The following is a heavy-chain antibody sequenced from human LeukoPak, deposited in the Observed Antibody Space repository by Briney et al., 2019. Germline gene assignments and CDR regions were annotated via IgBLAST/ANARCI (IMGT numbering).Heavy chain of an antibody. D-gene: IGHD5-12*01. J-gene: IGHJ4*02. CDR3: ARDPGDIVATHFDY. CDR2: INHSGST. CDR1: GGSFSGYY. Sequence: PSETLSLTCAVYGGSFSGYYWSWIRQPPGKGLEWIGEINHSGSTNYNPSLKSRVTISVDTSKNQFSLKLSSVTAADTAVYYCARDPGDIVATHFDYWGQGTLVTVSS. V-gene: IGHV4-34*01.